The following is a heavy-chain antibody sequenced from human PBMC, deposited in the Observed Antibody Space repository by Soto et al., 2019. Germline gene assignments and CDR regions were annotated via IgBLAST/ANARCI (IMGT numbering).Heavy chain of an antibody. CDR2: IYHSGST. V-gene: IGHV4-30-2*01. CDR3: ARGRGVPAAIWGFDP. J-gene: IGHJ5*02. D-gene: IGHD2-2*02. Sequence: TLSLTCAVSGGSISSGGYSWSWIRQPPGKGLEWIGYIYHSGSTYYNPSLKSRVTISVDRSKNQFSLKLSSVTAADTVVYYCARGRGVPAAIWGFDPWGQGTLVTVSS. CDR1: GGSISSGGYS.